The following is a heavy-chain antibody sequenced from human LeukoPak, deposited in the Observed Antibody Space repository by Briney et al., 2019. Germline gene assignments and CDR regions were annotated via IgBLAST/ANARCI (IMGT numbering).Heavy chain of an antibody. Sequence: SGGSLRLSCAASGFTFSSYAMSWLRQAPGKRLEWVSAISGSGGSTYYADSVKGRFTISRDNSKNTPYLQMNSLRAEDTAVYYCAKDGQWLGPVWFDPWGQGALVTVSS. J-gene: IGHJ5*02. CDR2: ISGSGGST. V-gene: IGHV3-23*01. CDR3: AKDGQWLGPVWFDP. CDR1: GFTFSSYA. D-gene: IGHD6-19*01.